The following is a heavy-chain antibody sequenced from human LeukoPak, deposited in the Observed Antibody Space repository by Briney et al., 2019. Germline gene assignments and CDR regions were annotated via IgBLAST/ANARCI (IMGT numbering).Heavy chain of an antibody. J-gene: IGHJ6*03. D-gene: IGHD2-21*01. V-gene: IGHV3-74*01. CDR3: ARGGMIAYYMDV. Sequence: GGSLRLSCAASGFTFSSYWMHWVRQVPGKGLVWVSRIKGDGSATSSADSVQGRFSISRDNAKNTLYLQMNSLGAEDTAVYYCARGGMIAYYMDVWGKGTTVTVSS. CDR2: IKGDGSAT. CDR1: GFTFSSYW.